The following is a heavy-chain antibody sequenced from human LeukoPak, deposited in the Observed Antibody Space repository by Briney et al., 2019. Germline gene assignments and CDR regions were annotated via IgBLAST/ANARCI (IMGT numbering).Heavy chain of an antibody. J-gene: IGHJ4*02. CDR2: MSRSSSYI. Sequence: GGSLRLSCAASGFTFSDYFMNWVRQAPGKGLEWVSSMSRSSSYIYYADSVKGRFTISRDNAKNSLYLQMNSLRDDDTAVYYCVRDNGGEHLWGQGTLVTVSS. CDR3: VRDNGGEHL. CDR1: GFTFSDYF. D-gene: IGHD3-16*01. V-gene: IGHV3-21*01.